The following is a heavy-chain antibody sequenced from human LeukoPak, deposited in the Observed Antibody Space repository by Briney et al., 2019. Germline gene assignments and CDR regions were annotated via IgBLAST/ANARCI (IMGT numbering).Heavy chain of an antibody. D-gene: IGHD3-10*01. V-gene: IGHV4-61*01. Sequence: SETLSLTCTVSGGSVSSGTYYWSWIRQPPGEGLGWIGYIYYSGSTNYNPSLKSRVTISVDTSKNQFSLKLSSVTAADTAVYYCARVEWFGELSPFDIWGQGTMVTVSS. CDR2: IYYSGST. CDR1: GGSVSSGTYY. J-gene: IGHJ3*02. CDR3: ARVEWFGELSPFDI.